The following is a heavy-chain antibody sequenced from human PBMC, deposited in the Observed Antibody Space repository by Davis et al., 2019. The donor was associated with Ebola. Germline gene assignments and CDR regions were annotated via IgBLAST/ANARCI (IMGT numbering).Heavy chain of an antibody. V-gene: IGHV3-73*01. CDR1: GFTFSGSA. J-gene: IGHJ3*02. CDR2: IRSKANSYAT. Sequence: GESLKISCAASGFTFSGSAMHWARQASGKGLEWVGRIRSKANSYATAYAASVKGRFTISRDDSKNTAYLQMNSLKTEDTAVYYCVGSDCSSTSCYFNAFDIWGQGTMVTVSS. D-gene: IGHD2-2*01. CDR3: VGSDCSSTSCYFNAFDI.